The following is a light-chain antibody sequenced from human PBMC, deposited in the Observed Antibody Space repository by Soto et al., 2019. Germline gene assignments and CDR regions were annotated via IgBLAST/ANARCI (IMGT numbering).Light chain of an antibody. CDR1: QSLVFSNGDTY. CDR2: KVS. V-gene: IGKV2-30*01. J-gene: IGKJ4*01. Sequence: DVVMTQSPLSLTVTLGQPASISCRSSQSLVFSNGDTYLHWFQQRPGQSPRRLIYKVSNRDSGVPDRFSGSGSGPDFTLKISRVEAEDVGVYYCIQSTRWPLTLGGGTKVEIK. CDR3: IQSTRWPLT.